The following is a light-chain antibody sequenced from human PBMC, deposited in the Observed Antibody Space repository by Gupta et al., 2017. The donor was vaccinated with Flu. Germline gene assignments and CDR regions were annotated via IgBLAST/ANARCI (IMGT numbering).Light chain of an antibody. J-gene: IGLJ1*01. V-gene: IGLV2-23*01. Sequence: QPALTQPASASGSPGKSITISCTGTSSDVGNYNLVSWYQQHPGKAPKLMIYEGSKRPSGVSNRFSGSKSGNTASLTISGLQAEDEADYYCCSYGGSSTHVFGTGTKVTVL. CDR3: CSYGGSSTHV. CDR1: SSDVGNYNL. CDR2: EGS.